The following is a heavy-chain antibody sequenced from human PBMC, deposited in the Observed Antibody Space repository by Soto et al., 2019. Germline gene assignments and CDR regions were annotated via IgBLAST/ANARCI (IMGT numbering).Heavy chain of an antibody. CDR1: CSSLSRPP. Sequence: ETLLPTSTVSCSSLSRPPWTCIRQSTEKALDCIGYVDFSVIANYNPSLKSRVTIPIDTSKNQSSLSLASVTAADTAFYYCGSVRPSGYVLSWGQGTLVTVS. J-gene: IGHJ5*02. CDR3: GSVRPSGYVLS. CDR2: VDFSVIA. V-gene: IGHV4-59*11. D-gene: IGHD6-25*01.